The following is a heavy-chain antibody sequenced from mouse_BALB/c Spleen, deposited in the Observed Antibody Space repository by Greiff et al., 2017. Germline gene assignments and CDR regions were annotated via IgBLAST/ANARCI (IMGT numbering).Heavy chain of an antibody. V-gene: IGHV1-15*01. CDR2: IDPETGGT. CDR3: IVTTDYYAMDY. J-gene: IGHJ4*01. Sequence: LVESGAELVRPGASVTLSCKASGYTFTDYEMHWVKQTPVHGLEWIGAIDPETGGTAYNQKFKGKATLTADKSSSTAYMELRSLTSEDSAVYYCIVTTDYYAMDYWGQGTSVTVSS. D-gene: IGHD1-1*01. CDR1: GYTFTDYE.